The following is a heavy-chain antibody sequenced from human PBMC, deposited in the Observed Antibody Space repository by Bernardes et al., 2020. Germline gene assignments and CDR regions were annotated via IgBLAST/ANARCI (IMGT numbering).Heavy chain of an antibody. V-gene: IGHV1-69*13. CDR3: ARAFYYSNYAHYYYYYMDV. Sequence: SVKVSCKASGGTFSSYAISWVRQAPGQGLEWMGGIIPIFGTANYAQKFQGRVTITADESTSTAYMELSSLRSEDTAVYYCARAFYYSNYAHYYYYYMDVWGKETTVTVSS. D-gene: IGHD4-4*01. J-gene: IGHJ6*03. CDR1: GGTFSSYA. CDR2: IIPIFGTA.